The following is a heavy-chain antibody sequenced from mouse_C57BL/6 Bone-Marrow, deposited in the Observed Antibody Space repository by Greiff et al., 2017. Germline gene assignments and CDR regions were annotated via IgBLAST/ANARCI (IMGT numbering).Heavy chain of an antibody. D-gene: IGHD1-1*01. Sequence: EVQLQQSGTVLARPGASVKMSCKTSGYTFTSYWMHWVKQRPGQGLEWIGAIYPGNSDTSYNQKFKGKAKLTAVTSASTAYMELSSLTNEDSAVYYCTRGVYYYGSRGNYAMDYWGQGTSVTVSS. CDR1: GYTFTSYW. CDR3: TRGVYYYGSRGNYAMDY. CDR2: IYPGNSDT. J-gene: IGHJ4*01. V-gene: IGHV1-5*01.